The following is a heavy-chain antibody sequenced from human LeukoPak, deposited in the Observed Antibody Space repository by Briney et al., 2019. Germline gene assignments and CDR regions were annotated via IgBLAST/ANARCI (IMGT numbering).Heavy chain of an antibody. D-gene: IGHD3-16*02. CDR2: INHSGST. Sequence: SETLSLTCAVYGGSFSGYYWSWLRQPPGKGLEWIGEINHSGSTNYNPSLKSRVTISVDTSKNQFSLKLSSVTAADTAVYYCARGQFIRPEYYYYMDVWGKGTTVTVSS. J-gene: IGHJ6*03. CDR3: ARGQFIRPEYYYYMDV. CDR1: GGSFSGYY. V-gene: IGHV4-34*01.